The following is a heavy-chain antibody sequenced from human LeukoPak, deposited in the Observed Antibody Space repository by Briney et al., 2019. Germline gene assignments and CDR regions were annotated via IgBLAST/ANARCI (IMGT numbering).Heavy chain of an antibody. CDR2: ISYDGSNK. CDR3: AKIKRATDAFDI. D-gene: IGHD1-26*01. CDR1: GFTLSSYG. J-gene: IGHJ3*02. V-gene: IGHV3-30*18. Sequence: GGSLRLSCAASGFTLSSYGMHWVRQAPGRGLEWVAVISYDGSNKYYADSVKGRFTISRDNSKNTLYLQMNSLRAEDTAVYYCAKIKRATDAFDIWGQGTMVTVSS.